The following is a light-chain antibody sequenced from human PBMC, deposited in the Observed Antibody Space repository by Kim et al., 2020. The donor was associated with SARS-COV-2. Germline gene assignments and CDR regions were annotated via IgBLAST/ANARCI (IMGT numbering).Light chain of an antibody. CDR3: QHYNSYPWT. V-gene: IGKV1-5*03. CDR1: QSVSSW. J-gene: IGKJ1*01. CDR2: KAS. Sequence: DIQMTQSPSTLSASVGDRVTISCRPSQSVSSWLAWYQQKPGKAPKLLIYKASSLQSGVPSRFSGSGSETEFTLTISSLQPEDFATYYCQHYNSYPWTFGQGTKVDIK.